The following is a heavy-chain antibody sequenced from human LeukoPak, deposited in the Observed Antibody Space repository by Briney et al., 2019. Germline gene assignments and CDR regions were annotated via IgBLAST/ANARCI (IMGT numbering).Heavy chain of an antibody. Sequence: GGSLRLSCAASEFTFFTYWMSWVRQAPGKGLEWVSYISSSSSYIYYADSVKGRFTISRDNAKNSLYLQMNSLRAEDTAVYYCTRSVAALVSGCDYWGQGTLVTVSS. CDR2: ISSSSSYI. D-gene: IGHD6-6*01. CDR3: TRSVAALVSGCDY. CDR1: EFTFFTYW. V-gene: IGHV3-21*05. J-gene: IGHJ4*02.